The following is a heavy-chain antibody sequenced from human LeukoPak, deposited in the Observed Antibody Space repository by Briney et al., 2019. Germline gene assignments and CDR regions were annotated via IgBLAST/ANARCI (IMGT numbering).Heavy chain of an antibody. CDR3: TRDAPGPDTNFDY. Sequence: SQTLSLTCAISGDSVSSNSAAWNWIRRSPSRGLEWLGGTYWRSRWLTDYAMSVKSRITVTPDTSKNQFSLHLNSVTPEDTAVYYCTRDAPGPDTNFDYWGQGTLVTVSS. CDR2: TYWRSRWLT. J-gene: IGHJ4*01. CDR1: GDSVSSNSAA. V-gene: IGHV6-1*01.